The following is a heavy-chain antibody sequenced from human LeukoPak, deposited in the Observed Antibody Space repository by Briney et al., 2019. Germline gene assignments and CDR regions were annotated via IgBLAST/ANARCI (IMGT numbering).Heavy chain of an antibody. CDR2: IYYSGST. Sequence: PSETLSLTCTVSGGSISSYYWSWIRQPPGKGLEWIGYIYYSGSTNYNPSLKSRVTISVDTSKNQFSLKLSSVTAADTAVYCCARQIDYGDYFWFDPWGQGTLVTVSS. CDR3: ARQIDYGDYFWFDP. CDR1: GGSISSYY. V-gene: IGHV4-59*08. D-gene: IGHD4-17*01. J-gene: IGHJ5*02.